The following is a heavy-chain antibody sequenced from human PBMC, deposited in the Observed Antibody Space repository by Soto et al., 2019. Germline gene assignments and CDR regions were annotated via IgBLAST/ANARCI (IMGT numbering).Heavy chain of an antibody. CDR3: ARDRLANSFDP. Sequence: SESLSLTCTVSGGSISSYYWNWIRQPPGKGLEWIGYIYYSGSTKYNPSLKSRVTISVDTSKNQFSLKQRSVTAADKAVYYCARDRLANSFDPWGQGTLVTVSS. V-gene: IGHV4-59*01. CDR1: GGSISSYY. CDR2: IYYSGST. J-gene: IGHJ5*02. D-gene: IGHD3-9*01.